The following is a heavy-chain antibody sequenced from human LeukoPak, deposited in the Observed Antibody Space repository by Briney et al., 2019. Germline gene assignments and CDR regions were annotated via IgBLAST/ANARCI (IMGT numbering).Heavy chain of an antibody. CDR2: IYYSGST. Sequence: SETLSLTCTVSGGSISSSSYYWGWIRQPPGKGLEWIGSIYYSGSTYYNPSLKSRVTISVDTSKNQFSLKLSSVTTADTAVYYCARRLHWFDPWGQGTLVTVSS. CDR1: GGSISSSSYY. V-gene: IGHV4-39*01. CDR3: ARRLHWFDP. J-gene: IGHJ5*02. D-gene: IGHD2-21*02.